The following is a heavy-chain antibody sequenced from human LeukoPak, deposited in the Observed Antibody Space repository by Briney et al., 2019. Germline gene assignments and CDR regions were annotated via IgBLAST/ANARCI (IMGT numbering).Heavy chain of an antibody. J-gene: IGHJ4*02. CDR1: GGSVSSGSYY. CDR2: IYYSGST. V-gene: IGHV4-61*01. D-gene: IGHD5-18*01. CDR3: ARFGGYSYGYYFDY. Sequence: SETLSFTCTVSGGSVSSGSYYWSWIRQPPGTGLEWIGYIYYSGSTNYNPSLKSRVTISVDTSKNQFSLKLSSVTAADTAVYYCARFGGYSYGYYFDYWGQGTLVTVSS.